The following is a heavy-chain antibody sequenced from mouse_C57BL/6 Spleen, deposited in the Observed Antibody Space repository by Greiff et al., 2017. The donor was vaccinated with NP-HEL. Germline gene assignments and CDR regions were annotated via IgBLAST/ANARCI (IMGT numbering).Heavy chain of an antibody. V-gene: IGHV1-26*01. CDR1: GYTFTDYY. CDR2: INPNNGGT. Sequence: EVQLQQSGPELVKPGASVKISCKASGYTFTDYYMNWVKQSHGKSLEWIGDINPNNGGTSYNQKFKGKATLTVDKSSSTAYMELRSLTSEDSAVYYCARREWGLPHFDYWGQGTTLTVSS. J-gene: IGHJ2*01. CDR3: ARREWGLPHFDY. D-gene: IGHD2-4*01.